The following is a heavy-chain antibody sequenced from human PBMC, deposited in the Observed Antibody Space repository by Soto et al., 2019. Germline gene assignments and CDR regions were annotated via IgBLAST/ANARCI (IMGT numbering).Heavy chain of an antibody. CDR3: AKKPQPDMLTGYPLEY. J-gene: IGHJ4*02. CDR1: GFTFSSYA. V-gene: IGHV3-23*01. Sequence: AGGSLRLSCAASGFTFSSYAMSWVRQAPGKGLEWVSAISGSGGSTYYADSVKGRFTISRDNSKNTLYLQMNSLRAEDTAVYYCAKKPQPDMLTGYPLEYWGQGTLVTVS. D-gene: IGHD3-9*01. CDR2: ISGSGGST.